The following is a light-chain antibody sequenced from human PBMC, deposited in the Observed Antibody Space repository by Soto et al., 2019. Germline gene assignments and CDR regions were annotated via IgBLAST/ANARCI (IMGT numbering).Light chain of an antibody. CDR2: EVP. V-gene: IGLV2-14*03. Sequence: QSALTQPASVSGSPGQSITIACTGTSSDVGCYNFVSWYQQHPGKAPKLIIPEVPNRPSGVSYRFSGSKSGNTAFLTISGLQAEDEAVYYCSSYTTSSTLMFGGGTKLTVL. CDR1: SSDVGCYNF. CDR3: SSYTTSSTLM. J-gene: IGLJ3*02.